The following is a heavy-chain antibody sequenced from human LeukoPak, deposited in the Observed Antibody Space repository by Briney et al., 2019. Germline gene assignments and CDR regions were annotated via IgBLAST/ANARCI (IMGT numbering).Heavy chain of an antibody. CDR3: RGTYYYGSGIDGDYFDY. D-gene: IGHD3-10*01. J-gene: IGHJ4*02. Sequence: GGSLRLSCAVSGFTFSNFWMSWVRQAPGEGLEWLAIIWYDGSNKHYSDSVKGRFTISRDNSKSSLYLQMNSLRAEDTAVYYCRGTYYYGSGIDGDYFDYWGQGTLVTVSS. CDR2: IWYDGSNK. CDR1: GFTFSNFW. V-gene: IGHV3-33*08.